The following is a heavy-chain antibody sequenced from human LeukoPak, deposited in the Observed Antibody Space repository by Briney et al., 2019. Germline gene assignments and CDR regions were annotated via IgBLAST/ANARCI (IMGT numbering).Heavy chain of an antibody. CDR2: IYYSGST. V-gene: IGHV4-59*01. CDR1: GGSISSYY. Sequence: SETLSLTCTVSGGSISSYYWSWIRQPPGKGLEWIGYIYYSGSTNYNPSLKSRVTISVDTSKNQFSLKLSSVTAADTAVCYCARDRYSSSSYYYYMDVWGKGTTVTVSS. J-gene: IGHJ6*03. D-gene: IGHD6-6*01. CDR3: ARDRYSSSSYYYYMDV.